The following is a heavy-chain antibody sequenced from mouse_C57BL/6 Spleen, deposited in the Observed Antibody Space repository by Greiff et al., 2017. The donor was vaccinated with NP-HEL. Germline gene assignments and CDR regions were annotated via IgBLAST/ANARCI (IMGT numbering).Heavy chain of an antibody. J-gene: IGHJ4*01. Sequence: EVMLVESEGGLVQPGSSMKLSCTASGFTFSDYYMAWVRQVPEKGLEWVANINYDGSSTYYLDSLKSRFIISRDNAKNILYLQMSSLKSEDTATYYCAREGLRGAMDYWGQGTSVTVSS. V-gene: IGHV5-16*01. D-gene: IGHD3-1*01. CDR3: AREGLRGAMDY. CDR2: INYDGSST. CDR1: GFTFSDYY.